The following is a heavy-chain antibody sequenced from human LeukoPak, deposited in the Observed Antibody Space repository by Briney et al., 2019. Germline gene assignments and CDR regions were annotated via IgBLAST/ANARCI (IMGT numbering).Heavy chain of an antibody. D-gene: IGHD3-3*01. CDR2: INPSGGST. CDR1: GYTFTSYY. J-gene: IGHJ6*02. CDR3: ARVMEKNTQYYYYYGMDV. Sequence: ASVKVSCKASGYTFTSYYMHWVRQAPGQGLEWMGIINPSGGSTSYAQKFQGRVTMTRDTSTSTVYMELSSLRSEDTAVYYCARVMEKNTQYYYYYGMDVWGQGTTVTVSS. V-gene: IGHV1-46*01.